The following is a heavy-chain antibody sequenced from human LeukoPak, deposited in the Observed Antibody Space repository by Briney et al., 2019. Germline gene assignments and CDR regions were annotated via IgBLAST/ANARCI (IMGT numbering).Heavy chain of an antibody. CDR1: GFTLSSTD. D-gene: IGHD3-3*01. CDR2: ISYDGSNK. CDR3: ARTEYYDFWSGSPMDV. V-gene: IGHV3-30-3*01. J-gene: IGHJ6*03. Sequence: GGSLRLSCPVSGFTLSSTDMHWVRQAPGKGLEWVAVISYDGSNKYYADSVKGRFTISRDNSKNTLYLQMNSLRAEDTAVYYCARTEYYDFWSGSPMDVWGKGTTVTVSS.